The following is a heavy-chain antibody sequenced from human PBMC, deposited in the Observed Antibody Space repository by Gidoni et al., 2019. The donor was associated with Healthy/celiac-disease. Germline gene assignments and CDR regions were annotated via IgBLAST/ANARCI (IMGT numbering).Heavy chain of an antibody. D-gene: IGHD6-13*01. CDR1: GFTCDDYA. Sequence: EVQLVESGGGLVQPGRSLRLSCAASGFTCDDYAMHWVRQAPGKGLEWVSGISWNSGSIGYADSVKGRFTISRDNAKNSLYLQMNSLRAEDTALYYCAKGVGLSIAAAEVDYWGQGTLVTVSS. V-gene: IGHV3-9*01. CDR3: AKGVGLSIAAAEVDY. J-gene: IGHJ4*02. CDR2: ISWNSGSI.